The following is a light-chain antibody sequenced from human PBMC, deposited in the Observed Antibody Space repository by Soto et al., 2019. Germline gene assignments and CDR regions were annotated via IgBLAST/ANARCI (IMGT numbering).Light chain of an antibody. V-gene: IGKV3-20*01. Sequence: EIVLTQSPGTPSLSPGERATLYSRASQSVSSSYLAWYQEKPGQAPRLLIYSTSNRATGIQDRFSGSGSGTDFTLTISGLEPEEFAVYDCQQYGSSQTFGQGTKVDIK. CDR2: STS. CDR1: QSVSSSY. CDR3: QQYGSSQT. J-gene: IGKJ1*01.